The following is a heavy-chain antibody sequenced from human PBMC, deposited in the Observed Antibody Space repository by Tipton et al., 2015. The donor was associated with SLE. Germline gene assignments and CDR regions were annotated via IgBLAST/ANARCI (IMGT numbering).Heavy chain of an antibody. Sequence: SLRLSCAASGFTFSSYEMNWVRQAPGKGLEWVSYISSSRSTIYYAESVKGRFTISRDNAKNSLYLQMNSLRAEDTANYYCARPAYGDYFIDNWGQGTLVTVSS. CDR3: ARPAYGDYFIDN. V-gene: IGHV3-48*03. CDR2: ISSSRSTI. J-gene: IGHJ4*02. D-gene: IGHD4-17*01. CDR1: GFTFSSYE.